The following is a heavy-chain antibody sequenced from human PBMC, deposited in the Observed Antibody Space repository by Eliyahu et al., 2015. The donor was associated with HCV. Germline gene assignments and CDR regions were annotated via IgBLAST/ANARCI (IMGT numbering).Heavy chain of an antibody. D-gene: IGHD2-2*01. CDR3: TTDLKGSTSWRINWFDP. V-gene: IGHV3-15*01. CDR1: GFTFSNAW. Sequence: EVQLVESGGGLVKPGGSLRLSCAASGFTFSNAWMSWVRQAPGKGLEWVGRIKSKTDGGTTDYAAPVKGRFTISRDDSKNTLYLQMNSLKTEDTAVYYCTTDLKGSTSWRINWFDPWGQGTLVTVSS. CDR2: IKSKTDGGTT. J-gene: IGHJ5*02.